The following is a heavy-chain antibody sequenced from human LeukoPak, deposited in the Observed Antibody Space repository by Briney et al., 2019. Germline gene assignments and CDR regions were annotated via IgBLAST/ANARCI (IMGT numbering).Heavy chain of an antibody. Sequence: WGTLSLTCTVSGCSISSSSYYWGWIRQAPGKGLEWIRSINYSGSTYYNPALRSLVTTSENTSNNQFSQKLSSMTAADTGVYCCASHVVVRGVNPLNWFDPWGQGTLVTVSS. J-gene: IGHJ5*02. CDR2: INYSGST. CDR3: ASHVVVRGVNPLNWFDP. CDR1: GCSISSSSYY. D-gene: IGHD3-10*01. V-gene: IGHV4-39*01.